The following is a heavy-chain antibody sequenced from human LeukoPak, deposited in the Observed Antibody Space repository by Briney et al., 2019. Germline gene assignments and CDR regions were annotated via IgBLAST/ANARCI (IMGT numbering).Heavy chain of an antibody. Sequence: GGSLRLSCAASGFSFINYTMHWVRQAPGKGLEWVAVISYDGSNKYYADSVKGRFTISRDNAKNSLSLQMNSLRVEDTAVYYCARTSSPYDYWGHGTLVTVSS. J-gene: IGHJ4*01. V-gene: IGHV3-30-3*01. CDR1: GFSFINYT. CDR3: ARTSSPYDY. D-gene: IGHD2-2*01. CDR2: ISYDGSNK.